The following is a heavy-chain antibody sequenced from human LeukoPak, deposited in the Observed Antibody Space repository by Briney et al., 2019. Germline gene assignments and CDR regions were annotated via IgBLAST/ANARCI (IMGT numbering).Heavy chain of an antibody. Sequence: SETLSLTCAVYGGSFSGYYWSWIRQPPGKGLELIGEINHSGSTNYNPSLKSRVTISVDTSKNQFSLKLSSVTAADTAVYYCARKGVAAARHNWFDPWGQGTLVTVSS. CDR1: GGSFSGYY. D-gene: IGHD6-13*01. CDR2: INHSGST. J-gene: IGHJ5*02. CDR3: ARKGVAAARHNWFDP. V-gene: IGHV4-34*01.